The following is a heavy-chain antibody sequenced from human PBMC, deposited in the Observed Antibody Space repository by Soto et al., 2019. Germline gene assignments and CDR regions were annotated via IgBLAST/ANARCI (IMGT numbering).Heavy chain of an antibody. CDR2: ISSRSDYI. CDR1: GFTFSICS. Sequence: EVQLVESGGGLVKPGGSLRLSCAASGFTFSICSMNWIRQTPGKGLERVSSISSRSDYIYYADSVKGRFTISRDNAKNSLYLQMDNLRAEDTAVYYCARDGSGWSRDYWGQGTLVTVSS. CDR3: ARDGSGWSRDY. V-gene: IGHV3-21*01. J-gene: IGHJ4*02. D-gene: IGHD6-19*01.